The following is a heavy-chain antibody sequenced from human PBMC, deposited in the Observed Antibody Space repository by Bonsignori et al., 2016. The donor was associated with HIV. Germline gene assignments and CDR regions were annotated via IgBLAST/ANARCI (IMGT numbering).Heavy chain of an antibody. CDR3: AGAPTITMVREWFDP. V-gene: IGHV1-46*01. Sequence: WVRQAPGQGLEWMGIINPSGGSTSYAQKFQGRVTMTRDTSTSTVYMELSSLRSEDTAVYYCAGAPTITMVREWFDPWGQGTLVTVSS. CDR2: INPSGGST. D-gene: IGHD3-10*01. J-gene: IGHJ5*02.